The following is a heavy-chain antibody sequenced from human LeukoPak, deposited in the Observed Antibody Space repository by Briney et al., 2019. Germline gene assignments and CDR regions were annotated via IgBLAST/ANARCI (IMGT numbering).Heavy chain of an antibody. D-gene: IGHD2-15*01. V-gene: IGHV3-23*01. CDR1: GFTFSSYA. J-gene: IGHJ6*03. CDR3: AKKGDRGAFCSGGTCYPYYYYYMDV. CDR2: VSSTGGTT. Sequence: GGSLRLSCAASGFTFSSYAMSWVRQAPGKGLEWVSAVSSTGGTTYYADSVKGRFTISRDNSKNTLFLQINSMRAEDTGVYYCAKKGDRGAFCSGGTCYPYYYYYMDVWGKGTTVTISS.